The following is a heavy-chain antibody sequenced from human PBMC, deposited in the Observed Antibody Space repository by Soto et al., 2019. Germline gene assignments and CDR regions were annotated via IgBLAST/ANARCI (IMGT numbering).Heavy chain of an antibody. V-gene: IGHV4-4*09. CDR3: ARVPSPFDFYYAMDV. CDR2: IFSSGTT. Sequence: SEALARTCAFCAGSISSYYWRLILHAPGKGLEWIGYIFSSGTTYYNPSLKSRLTMSLDTSQNQFSLKLNSVTAADTAVYFCARVPSPFDFYYAMDVWGQGTTVTVSS. CDR1: AGSISSYY. D-gene: IGHD3-16*01. J-gene: IGHJ6*02.